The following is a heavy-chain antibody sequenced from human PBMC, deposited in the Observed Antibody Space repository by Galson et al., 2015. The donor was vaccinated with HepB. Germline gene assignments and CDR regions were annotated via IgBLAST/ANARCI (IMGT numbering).Heavy chain of an antibody. Sequence: SLRLSCAASGFTFSSYEMNWVRQAPGKGLEWVSYISSSGSTIYYADSVKGRFTISRDNAKNSLYLQMNSLRAEDTAVYYCAGDHKSSSSEVAYWGQGTLVTVSS. CDR2: ISSSGSTI. D-gene: IGHD6-6*01. V-gene: IGHV3-48*03. CDR1: GFTFSSYE. J-gene: IGHJ4*02. CDR3: AGDHKSSSSEVAY.